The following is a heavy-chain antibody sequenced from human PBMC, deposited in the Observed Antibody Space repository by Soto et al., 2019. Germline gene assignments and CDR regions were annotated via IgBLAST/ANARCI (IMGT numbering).Heavy chain of an antibody. CDR3: ARDSGSGSSSRFDY. CDR2: ITAYNGNT. Sequence: ASVKVSCKASGYTFTTYGISWVRQAPGQGLEWMGWITAYNGNTNYARKLQDRVTMTTDTSTSTAYMELRSLRSDDAAVYYCARDSGSGSSSRFDYWGQGTLVTVSS. V-gene: IGHV1-18*01. D-gene: IGHD3-10*01. CDR1: GYTFTTYG. J-gene: IGHJ4*02.